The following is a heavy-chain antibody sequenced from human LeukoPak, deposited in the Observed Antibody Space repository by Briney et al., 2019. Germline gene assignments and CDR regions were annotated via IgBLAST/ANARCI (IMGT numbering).Heavy chain of an antibody. CDR3: AKDGKGSNAYYYADH. Sequence: GGTLRLSCAASGFTFDHYTMHWVRQAPGKGLEWVSLISWAGVSTYYAGSVKGRFTISRDNRKNSVSLQMNSLRTEDTALYYCAKDGKGSNAYYYADHWGQGTLVTVSS. CDR1: GFTFDHYT. J-gene: IGHJ4*02. V-gene: IGHV3-43*01. D-gene: IGHD3-22*01. CDR2: ISWAGVST.